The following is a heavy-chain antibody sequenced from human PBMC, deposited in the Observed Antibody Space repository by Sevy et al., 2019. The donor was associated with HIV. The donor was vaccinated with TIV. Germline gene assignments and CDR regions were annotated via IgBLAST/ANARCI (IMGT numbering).Heavy chain of an antibody. CDR2: ISGSGGST. J-gene: IGHJ4*02. V-gene: IGHV3-23*01. CDR3: AKVYDSSGYYYVRIAYFDY. D-gene: IGHD3-22*01. Sequence: GGSLRLFCAASGFTFSSYAMSWVRQAPGKGLEWVSAISGSGGSTYYADSVKGRFTISRDNSKNTLYLQMNSLRAEDTAVYYCAKVYDSSGYYYVRIAYFDYWGQGTLVTVSS. CDR1: GFTFSSYA.